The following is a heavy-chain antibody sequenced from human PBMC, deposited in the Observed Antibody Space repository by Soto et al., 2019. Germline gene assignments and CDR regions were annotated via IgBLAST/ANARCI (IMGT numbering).Heavy chain of an antibody. J-gene: IGHJ4*02. CDR1: GYTFTSYG. CDR2: ISAYNGNT. CDR3: ARDRGSYALDY. D-gene: IGHD1-26*01. Sequence: QVQLVQSGAEVKKPGASVKVSCKASGYTFTSYGFIWVRQAPGQGLEWMGWISAYNGNTNYAQKVQGRDTMTTDTSTTAAYKELRSLRSDDTAVYYCARDRGSYALDYWGQGSLVSVSS. V-gene: IGHV1-18*01.